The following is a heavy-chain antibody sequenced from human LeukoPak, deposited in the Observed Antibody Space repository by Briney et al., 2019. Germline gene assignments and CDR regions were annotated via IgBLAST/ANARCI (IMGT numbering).Heavy chain of an antibody. CDR1: GFTFSSYG. V-gene: IGHV3-30*02. D-gene: IGHD5/OR15-5a*01. CDR3: VKHGGNSVYDHLDY. Sequence: GGSLRLSCAASGFTFSSYGMHWVRQAPGKGLEWVAFIRYDGSNKYYADSVKGRFTISRDNSKDTLYLQMSSLRAEDSALYYCVKHGGNSVYDHLDYWGQGTLVTVSS. J-gene: IGHJ4*02. CDR2: IRYDGSNK.